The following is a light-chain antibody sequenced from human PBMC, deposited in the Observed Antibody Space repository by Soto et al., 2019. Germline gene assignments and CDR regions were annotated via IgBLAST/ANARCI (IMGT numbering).Light chain of an antibody. CDR2: EVT. CDR3: RSYASINNEL. CDR1: SSDFGNFNY. V-gene: IGLV2-14*01. J-gene: IGLJ2*01. Sequence: QSALTQPASVSGSPGQSISISCTGASSDFGNFNYVSWYQHHPGKVPKLIIYEVTRRPSGASNRFSGSKSGTTASLTSYGLQAEDEAYYYCRSYASINNELFGGGTKLTVL.